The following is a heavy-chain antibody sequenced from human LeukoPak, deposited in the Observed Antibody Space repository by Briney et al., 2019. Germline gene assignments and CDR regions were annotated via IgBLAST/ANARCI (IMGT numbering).Heavy chain of an antibody. D-gene: IGHD3-22*01. V-gene: IGHV1-69*04. Sequence: GSSVKVSCKASGGTFSSYAISWVRQAPGQGLEWMGRIIPILGIANYAQKFQGRVTITAVKSTSTAYMELSSLRSEDTAVYYCASPDYYDSSGYFVYWGQGTLVTVSS. CDR2: IIPILGIA. J-gene: IGHJ4*02. CDR3: ASPDYYDSSGYFVY. CDR1: GGTFSSYA.